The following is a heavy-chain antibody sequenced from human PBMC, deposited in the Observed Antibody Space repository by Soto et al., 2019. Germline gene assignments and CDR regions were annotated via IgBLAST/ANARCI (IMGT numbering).Heavy chain of an antibody. CDR3: AKTAGYDYVWGSSGLDP. CDR2: ISYDGSDK. V-gene: IGHV3-30*18. D-gene: IGHD3-16*01. Sequence: GGSLRLSCAGSGFTFSSYGMHWVRQAPGKGLEWVAVISYDGSDKYYGDYVKGRFTISRDDSKNTLYLKMNSQRVEDTAIYYCAKTAGYDYVWGSSGLDPWGQGTLVTVSS. CDR1: GFTFSSYG. J-gene: IGHJ5*02.